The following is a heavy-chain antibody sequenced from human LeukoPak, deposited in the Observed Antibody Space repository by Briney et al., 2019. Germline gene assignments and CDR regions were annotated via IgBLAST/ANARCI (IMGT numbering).Heavy chain of an antibody. D-gene: IGHD3-22*01. Sequence: SETLSLTCTVSGGSISSSSYYWGWIRQPPGKGLEWIGSIYYSGSTYYNPSLKSRVTISVDTSKNQFSLKLSSVTAADTAVYYCARQAFGDYYDSSGYYQPNNFDYWGQGTLVTVSS. J-gene: IGHJ4*02. CDR3: ARQAFGDYYDSSGYYQPNNFDY. CDR2: IYYSGST. V-gene: IGHV4-39*01. CDR1: GGSISSSSYY.